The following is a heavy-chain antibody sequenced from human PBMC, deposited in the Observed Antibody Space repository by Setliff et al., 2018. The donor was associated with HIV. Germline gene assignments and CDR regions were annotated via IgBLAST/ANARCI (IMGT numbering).Heavy chain of an antibody. CDR2: INQSGST. D-gene: IGHD2-2*01. Sequence: PSETLSLTCAVYGRSLSGYYWSWIRQPPGKGLEWIGEINQSGSTNYNPSLKNRVTISVDTSKNQFSLRLSSVTAADTAVYYCAREVRVVLPAAASGNYYYYYMDVWGKGTTVTVSS. CDR1: GRSLSGYY. V-gene: IGHV4-34*01. CDR3: AREVRVVLPAAASGNYYYYYMDV. J-gene: IGHJ6*03.